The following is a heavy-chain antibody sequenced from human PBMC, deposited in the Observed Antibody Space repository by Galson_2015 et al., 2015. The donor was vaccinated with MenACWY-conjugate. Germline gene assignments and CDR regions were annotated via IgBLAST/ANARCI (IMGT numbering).Heavy chain of an antibody. J-gene: IGHJ4*01. CDR3: AKDHLWAGGVYYYFFY. CDR2: ISYDGSNK. V-gene: IGHV3-30*18. D-gene: IGHD2-8*02. CDR1: GFTFSSYG. Sequence: SLRLSCAASGFTFSSYGMHWVRQAPGKGLEWVAVISYDGSNKYYADSVKGRFTISRDNSKNTLYLQMNSLRAEDTAVYYCAKDHLWAGGVYYYFFYWCRGTLLTVSS.